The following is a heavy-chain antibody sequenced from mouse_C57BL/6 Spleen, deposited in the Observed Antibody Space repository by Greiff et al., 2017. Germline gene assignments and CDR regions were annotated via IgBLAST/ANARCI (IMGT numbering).Heavy chain of an antibody. J-gene: IGHJ4*01. Sequence: QVQLKESGPGLVAPSQSLSITCTVSGFSLTSYGVDWVRQPPGKGLEWLGVIWGGGSTNYNSALMSILSISKDNTKSQVFLKMNRLQTDDTAMYYSAKGGYDSHGSYAMEYWGQGTSVTVSS. V-gene: IGHV2-9*01. CDR1: GFSLTSYG. D-gene: IGHD2-4*01. CDR2: IWGGGST. CDR3: AKGGYDSHGSYAMEY.